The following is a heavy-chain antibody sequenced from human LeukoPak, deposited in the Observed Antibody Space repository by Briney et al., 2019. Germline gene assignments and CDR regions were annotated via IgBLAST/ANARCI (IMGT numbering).Heavy chain of an antibody. CDR1: GYTFTGYY. V-gene: IGHV1-2*02. D-gene: IGHD3-22*01. CDR3: ARDRLVLRGYGTLHFDY. Sequence: ASVKVSCKASGYTFTGYYMHWVRQAPGQGLEWMGWISPNSGGTNYAQKFQGRVTMTRDTSISTAYMELSRLRSDDTAVYYCARDRLVLRGYGTLHFDYWGQGTLVTVSS. J-gene: IGHJ4*02. CDR2: ISPNSGGT.